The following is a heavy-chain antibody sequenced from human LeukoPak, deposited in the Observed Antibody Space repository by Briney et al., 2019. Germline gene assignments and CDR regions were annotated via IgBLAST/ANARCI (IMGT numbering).Heavy chain of an antibody. CDR3: ARAVEYNFWSGLQRRAATFDY. J-gene: IGHJ4*02. Sequence: SETLSLTRAVYGGSFCGYYWSWIRQPPGKGLEWIGKINHSGSTNYNPSLKSRVTISVDTSKNQFSLKLTSVTAADTAVYYCARAVEYNFWSGLQRRAATFDYWGQGTLVTVSS. CDR1: GGSFCGYY. V-gene: IGHV4-34*01. CDR2: INHSGST. D-gene: IGHD3-3*01.